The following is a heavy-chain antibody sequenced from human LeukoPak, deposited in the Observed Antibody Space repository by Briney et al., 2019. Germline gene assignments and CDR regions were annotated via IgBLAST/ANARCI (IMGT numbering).Heavy chain of an antibody. CDR2: ISGSGGST. D-gene: IGHD3-10*01. CDR1: GFTFSSYA. J-gene: IGHJ4*02. V-gene: IGHV3-23*01. CDR3: AKAGRGVIIFDY. Sequence: GGSLRPSCAASGFTFSSYAMSWVRQAPGKGLEWVSAISGSGGSTYYADSVKGRFTISRDNSKNTLYLQMNSLRAEDTAVYYCAKAGRGVIIFDYWGQGTLVTVSS.